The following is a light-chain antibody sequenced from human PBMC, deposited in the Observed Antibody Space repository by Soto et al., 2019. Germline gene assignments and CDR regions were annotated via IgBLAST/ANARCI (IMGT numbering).Light chain of an antibody. CDR3: QQRARWPMP. Sequence: EVVLTQSPATLSMSPGERVTLPCRASQSVSTFVAWYQHKPGQAPRPVIYDTFKRAPGVPDRFSGGGSGTDFSLTISSLEPEDFAVYYCQQRARWPMPFGQGTRLELK. CDR2: DTF. J-gene: IGKJ5*01. V-gene: IGKV3-11*01. CDR1: QSVSTF.